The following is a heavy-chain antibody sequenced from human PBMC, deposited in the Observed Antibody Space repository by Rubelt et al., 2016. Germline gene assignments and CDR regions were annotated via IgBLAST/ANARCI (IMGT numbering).Heavy chain of an antibody. Sequence: GGGLVQPGESLRLSCAASGFTFSSYTMNWVRQAPGKGLEWVSSISSTSSYIYYADSVKGRFSISRDNAKNSLYLQMNSLRAEDTAVYYCASGSSSQHWGQGTLVTVSS. V-gene: IGHV3-21*01. J-gene: IGHJ1*01. CDR2: ISSTSSYI. D-gene: IGHD6-13*01. CDR1: GFTFSSYT. CDR3: ASGSSSQH.